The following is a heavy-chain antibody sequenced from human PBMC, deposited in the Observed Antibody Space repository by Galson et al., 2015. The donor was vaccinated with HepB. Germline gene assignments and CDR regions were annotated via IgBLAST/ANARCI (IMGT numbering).Heavy chain of an antibody. D-gene: IGHD6-19*01. Sequence: SVKVSCKASGGTFSSYAISWVRQAPGQGLEWMGGIIPIFGTANYAQKFQGRVTITADESTSTAYMELSSLRSEDTAVYYCARVESSGWPLFDYWGQGTLVTVSS. CDR1: GGTFSSYA. CDR3: ARVESSGWPLFDY. V-gene: IGHV1-69*13. J-gene: IGHJ4*02. CDR2: IIPIFGTA.